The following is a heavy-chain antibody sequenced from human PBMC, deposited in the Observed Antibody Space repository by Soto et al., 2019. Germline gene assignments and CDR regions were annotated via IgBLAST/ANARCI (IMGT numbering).Heavy chain of an antibody. CDR1: GYTFTSAY. D-gene: IGHD4-17*01. J-gene: IGHJ4*02. CDR3: ARDRFGYADSGD. CDR2: INLRDGST. Sequence: QVLMVQSGAEVKKPGASVRVSCRTSGYTFTSAYMHWVRQAPGQGLEWMGVINLRDGSTRYAQKFQGTATLTRDTSTITPYIELNSLTSADTAVYYCARDRFGYADSGDWGQGTLVTVSS. V-gene: IGHV1-46*01.